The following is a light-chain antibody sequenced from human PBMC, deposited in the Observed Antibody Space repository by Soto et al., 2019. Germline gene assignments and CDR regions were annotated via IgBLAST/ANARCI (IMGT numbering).Light chain of an antibody. V-gene: IGKV3-11*01. CDR2: DAS. J-gene: IGKJ1*01. CDR1: QSVSRY. CDR3: QQYGSLSWT. Sequence: EIVLTQSPATLSLSPGERATLSCRASQSVSRYLAWYQQKYGQAPRLLIYDASNRATGIPARFSGSGSGTDFTLTISRLEPEDFAVYYCQQYGSLSWTFGQGTKVDI.